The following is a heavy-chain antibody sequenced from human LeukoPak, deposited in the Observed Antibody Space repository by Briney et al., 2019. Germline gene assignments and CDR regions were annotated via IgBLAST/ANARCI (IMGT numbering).Heavy chain of an antibody. Sequence: SETLSLTCTVSGGSISSSSYYWGWIRQPPGKGLEWIGSIYYSGSTYYNPSLKSRVTISVETSKNQFSLKLSSVTAADTAVYYCARHGMGSAVYAFDIWGQGTMVIVSS. V-gene: IGHV4-39*01. CDR1: GGSISSSSYY. CDR2: IYYSGST. J-gene: IGHJ3*02. CDR3: ARHGMGSAVYAFDI. D-gene: IGHD2-15*01.